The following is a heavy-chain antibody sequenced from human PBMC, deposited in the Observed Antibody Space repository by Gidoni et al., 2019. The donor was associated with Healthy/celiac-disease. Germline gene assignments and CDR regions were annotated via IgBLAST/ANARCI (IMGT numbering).Heavy chain of an antibody. J-gene: IGHJ6*02. CDR2: MNPNSGNT. CDR3: ARGRERVSRSLYGMDV. CDR1: GYTFTSYD. Sequence: QVQLVQSGAEVKKPGASVTVSCKASGYTFTSYDINWVRQATGQGLGWMGWMNPNSGNTGDAQKFQGRVTMTRNTAISTAYMELSSLRSEDTAVYYCARGRERVSRSLYGMDVWGQGTTVTVSS. V-gene: IGHV1-8*01. D-gene: IGHD6-19*01.